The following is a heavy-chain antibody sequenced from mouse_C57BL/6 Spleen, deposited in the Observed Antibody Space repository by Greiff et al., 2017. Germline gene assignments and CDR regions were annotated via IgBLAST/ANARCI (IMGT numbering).Heavy chain of an antibody. J-gene: IGHJ2*01. V-gene: IGHV6-6*01. D-gene: IGHD2-5*01. CDR2: IRNKANNHAT. Sequence: EVKLVESGGGLVQPGGSMKLSCAASGFTFSDAWMDWVRQSPEKGLEWVAEIRNKANNHATYYAESVKGRFTISRDDSKSSVYLQMNSLRAEDTGIYYCTRRRYSNFPFDYWGQGTTLTVSS. CDR3: TRRRYSNFPFDY. CDR1: GFTFSDAW.